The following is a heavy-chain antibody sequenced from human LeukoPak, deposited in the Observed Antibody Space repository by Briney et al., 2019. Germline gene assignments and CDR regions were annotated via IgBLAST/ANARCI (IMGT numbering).Heavy chain of an antibody. CDR2: ISGNGGKV. J-gene: IGHJ4*02. D-gene: IGHD3-22*01. CDR3: AKRDYYDSSGYASLFDY. Sequence: PGGSLRLSCAASQFSFSNYAMAWVRQAPGEGLEWVSGISGNGGKVYYADSVKGRFTISRDSSKNTLYLLMNSLRGEDTAVYFCAKRDYYDSSGYASLFDYWGQGTLVTVSP. CDR1: QFSFSNYA. V-gene: IGHV3-23*01.